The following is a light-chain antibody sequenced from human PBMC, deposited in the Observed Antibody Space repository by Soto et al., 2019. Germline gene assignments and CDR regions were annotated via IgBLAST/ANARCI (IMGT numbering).Light chain of an antibody. J-gene: IGLJ1*01. V-gene: IGLV2-14*01. Sequence: QSALTQPASVSGSPGQSITISFTGTSSDVGGYNYVSWYQQHPGKAPKLMIYDVSNRPSGVSNRFSGSKSGNTASLTISGLQAEDEADYYCSSYTGSSTLVFGTGTKLTVL. CDR3: SSYTGSSTLV. CDR1: SSDVGGYNY. CDR2: DVS.